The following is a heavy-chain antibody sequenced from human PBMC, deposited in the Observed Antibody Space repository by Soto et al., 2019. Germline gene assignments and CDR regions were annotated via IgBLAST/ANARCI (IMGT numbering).Heavy chain of an antibody. J-gene: IGHJ5*02. Sequence: SGPTLVNPTHTLTLTFIFSRFSLRTSGVGVGWIRQPPGKALEWLGFIYWNDDKRYSPSLKSRLTITKDTSKNQVVLTMTNMDPVDTATYYCAKSGSSGWYGWFDPWGQGTLVTVSS. V-gene: IGHV2-5*01. CDR1: RFSLRTSGVG. D-gene: IGHD6-19*01. CDR3: AKSGSSGWYGWFDP. CDR2: IYWNDDK.